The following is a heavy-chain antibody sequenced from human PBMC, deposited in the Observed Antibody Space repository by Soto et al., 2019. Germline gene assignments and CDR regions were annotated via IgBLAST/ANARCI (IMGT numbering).Heavy chain of an antibody. CDR2: IYYSGST. CDR1: VGSISSSSYY. Sequence: SETLSLTGTVSVGSISSSSYYWGWILQPPGKGLEWIGSIYYSGSTYYNPSLKSRVTVSVDTSKNQFSLKLSSVTAADTAVYYCARRAGSYGGYYFDYWGQGTLVTAPQ. D-gene: IGHD6-19*01. CDR3: ARRAGSYGGYYFDY. J-gene: IGHJ4*02. V-gene: IGHV4-39*01.